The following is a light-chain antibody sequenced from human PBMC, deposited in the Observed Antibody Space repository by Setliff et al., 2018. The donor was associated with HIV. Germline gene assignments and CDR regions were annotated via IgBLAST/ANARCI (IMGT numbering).Light chain of an antibody. Sequence: SYELTQPPSVSVAPGKTARITCGGNNIGSKSVHWYQQKPGQAPVLVIYYDSDRPSGIPERFSGSNSGNTATLTISRVEAGDEADYYCQVWDSSTAGVFGTGTKVTVL. CDR3: QVWDSSTAGV. J-gene: IGLJ1*01. CDR1: NIGSKS. V-gene: IGLV3-21*01. CDR2: YDS.